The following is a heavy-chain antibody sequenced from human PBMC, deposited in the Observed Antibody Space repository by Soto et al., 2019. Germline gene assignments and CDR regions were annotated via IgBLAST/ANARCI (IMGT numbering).Heavy chain of an antibody. D-gene: IGHD3-22*01. V-gene: IGHV1-18*01. Sequence: QVQLLQSGPEVRKPGASVKVACKASGYTFLNYGLSWVRQAPGQGLEWMGWISPFNRNTKYAQKLKGRVTMTTYTTSITANLELTSLTSVDTAVYCCTIQSSASLHYYYFPFDVWCQGTLVIVSS. CDR2: ISPFNRNT. CDR3: TIQSSASLHYYYFPFDV. J-gene: IGHJ6*02. CDR1: GYTFLNYG.